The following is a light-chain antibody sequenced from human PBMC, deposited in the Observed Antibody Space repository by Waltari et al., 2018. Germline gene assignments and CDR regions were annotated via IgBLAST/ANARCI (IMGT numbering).Light chain of an antibody. V-gene: IGKV3-11*01. CDR1: ESVSNS. J-gene: IGKJ4*01. CDR2: EAS. CDR3: QQRFSWPPT. Sequence: VVTQSPATLSLSPGERATLSFTASESVSNSLAWYQQKPGQGPRLLIYEASNRATGIPARFSGSGSGTDFTLTINNVEPEDFALYFCQQRFSWPPTFGGGTKVDI.